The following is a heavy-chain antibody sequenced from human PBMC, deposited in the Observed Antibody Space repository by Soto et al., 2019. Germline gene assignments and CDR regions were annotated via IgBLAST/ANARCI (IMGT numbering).Heavy chain of an antibody. J-gene: IGHJ4*02. CDR2: IYWDDDK. CDR3: AHRPLGSSWFDY. D-gene: IGHD6-13*01. V-gene: IGHV2-5*02. CDR1: GFSLTTSGVG. Sequence: QITLKESGPTLVKPTQTLTLTCTFSGFSLTTSGVGVGWVRQPPGKALEWLTLIYWDDDKRYSPSLKSRLTITKDTSKNQVVLTMTNMDPVDTATYYCAHRPLGSSWFDYWGQGTLVTVSS.